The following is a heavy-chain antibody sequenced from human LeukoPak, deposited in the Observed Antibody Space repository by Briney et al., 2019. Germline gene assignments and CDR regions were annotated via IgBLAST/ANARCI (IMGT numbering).Heavy chain of an antibody. CDR1: GFTFTTYG. Sequence: PGGSLRLSCAASGFTFTTYGMHWVRQAPGKGLEWLAAISYDGSEIYYSDSVRGRFTTSRDNSKTTLYLHMNSLRAEDTAVYYCAKSQAPTYSAGWGIEDYWGQGTLVTVSS. V-gene: IGHV3-30*18. CDR2: ISYDGSEI. J-gene: IGHJ4*02. CDR3: AKSQAPTYSAGWGIEDY. D-gene: IGHD1-26*01.